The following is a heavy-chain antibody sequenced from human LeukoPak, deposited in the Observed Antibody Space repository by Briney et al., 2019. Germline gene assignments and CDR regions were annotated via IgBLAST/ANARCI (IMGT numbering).Heavy chain of an antibody. CDR2: INHSGST. D-gene: IGHD6-6*01. CDR1: GGSFSGYY. CDR3: ARVRRAFDI. Sequence: PSETLSFTCAVYGGSFSGYYWSWIRQPPGKGLEWIGEINHSGSTNYNPSLKSRVTISVDTSKNQFSLKLSSVTAADTAVYYCARVRRAFDIWGQGTMVTVSS. V-gene: IGHV4-34*01. J-gene: IGHJ3*02.